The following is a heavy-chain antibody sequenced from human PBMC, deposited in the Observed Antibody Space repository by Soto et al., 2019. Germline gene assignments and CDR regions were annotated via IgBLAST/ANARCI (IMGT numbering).Heavy chain of an antibody. CDR1: GGSISSYY. CDR3: ARAYSSGWYKRFDP. V-gene: IGHV4-59*08. D-gene: IGHD6-19*01. CDR2: IYYSGST. J-gene: IGHJ5*02. Sequence: QVQLQESGPGLVKPSETLSLTCTVSGGSISSYYWSWIRQPPGKGLEWIGYIYYSGSTNYNPSLKSRVTISVDTSKNQFSLKLSSVTAADTAVYYCARAYSSGWYKRFDPWGQGTLVTVSS.